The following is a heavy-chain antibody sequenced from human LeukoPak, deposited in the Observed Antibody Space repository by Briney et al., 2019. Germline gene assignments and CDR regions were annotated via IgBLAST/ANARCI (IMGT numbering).Heavy chain of an antibody. CDR1: LGTLSSYA. CDR3: ARGPTRIAARYYYYDMDV. V-gene: IGHV1-69*05. Sequence: AVKVSCKACLGTLSSYAISWVRQAPGQGLEWMGRIISIFGTANYAQKFQGRVTITTDEFTSTAYMELSSLRSEDTAVYYCARGPTRIAARYYYYDMDVWGKGTTVTVSS. D-gene: IGHD6-6*01. J-gene: IGHJ6*03. CDR2: IISIFGTA.